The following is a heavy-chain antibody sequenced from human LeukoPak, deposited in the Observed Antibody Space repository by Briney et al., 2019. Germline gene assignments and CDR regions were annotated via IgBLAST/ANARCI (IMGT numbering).Heavy chain of an antibody. CDR1: GFAFTNAW. CDR2: IKTESDGGTI. Sequence: PGGSLRLSCAASGFAFTNAWMTWVRLAPGKGLEWVGRIKTESDGGTIDYAAPVKGRFTISRDDSKNTLYLQMNSLKTEDTALYYCSTDGKYRGSSAHFDYWGQGTLVTVSS. D-gene: IGHD1-26*01. CDR3: STDGKYRGSSAHFDY. J-gene: IGHJ4*02. V-gene: IGHV3-15*01.